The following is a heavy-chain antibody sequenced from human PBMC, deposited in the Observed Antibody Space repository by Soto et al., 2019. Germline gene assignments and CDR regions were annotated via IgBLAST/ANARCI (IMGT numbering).Heavy chain of an antibody. Sequence: GGSLRLSCAASGFTFSSYWMSWVRQAPGKGMERVANIKQDGSEKYYVDSVKGRFTISRDNAKNSLYLQMNSLRAEDTAVYYCARVPDPYCSSTSCSYYYYGMDVWGQGTTVTVSS. CDR1: GFTFSSYW. CDR3: ARVPDPYCSSTSCSYYYYGMDV. V-gene: IGHV3-7*03. D-gene: IGHD2-2*01. J-gene: IGHJ6*02. CDR2: IKQDGSEK.